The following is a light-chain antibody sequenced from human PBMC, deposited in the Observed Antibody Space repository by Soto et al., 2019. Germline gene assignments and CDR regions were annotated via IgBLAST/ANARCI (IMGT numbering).Light chain of an antibody. CDR3: CSYVGTPTI. J-gene: IGLJ2*01. Sequence: QSALTQPASVSGSPGQSITISCTGGSSDIGSHNLVSWYQQYPGKAPKLMIFEANKRPSGVSNRFSGSKSGNTASLTVSGLQADDEADYYCCSYVGTPTIFGGGTKLTVL. CDR2: EAN. CDR1: SSDIGSHNL. V-gene: IGLV2-23*01.